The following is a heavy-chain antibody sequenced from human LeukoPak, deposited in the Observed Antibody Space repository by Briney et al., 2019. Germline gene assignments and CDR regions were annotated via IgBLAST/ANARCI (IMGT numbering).Heavy chain of an antibody. J-gene: IGHJ4*02. D-gene: IGHD3-10*01. CDR2: ISISGSFI. Sequence: GGSLRLSCAASGFTFSNVWMSWVRQAPGKGLEWLSYISISGSFIYYADSVKGRFTISRDNGRNSLHLQMNSLRAEDTAVYYCAREVYYGSGRRFDLWGQGTLVTVSS. CDR3: AREVYYGSGRRFDL. V-gene: IGHV3-48*01. CDR1: GFTFSNVW.